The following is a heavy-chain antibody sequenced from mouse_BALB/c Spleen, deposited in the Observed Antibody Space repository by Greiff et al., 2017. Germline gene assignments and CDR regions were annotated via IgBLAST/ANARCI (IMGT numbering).Heavy chain of an antibody. CDR1: GYTFTSYW. V-gene: IGHV1-87*01. CDR2: IYPGDGDT. J-gene: IGHJ2*01. D-gene: IGHD6-1*01. Sequence: QVQLQQSGAELARPGASVKLSCKASGYTFTSYWMQWVKQRPGQGLEWIGAIYPGDGDTRYTQKFKGKATLTADKSSSTAYMQLSSLASEDSAVYYCARELADWGQGTTLTVSS. CDR3: ARELAD.